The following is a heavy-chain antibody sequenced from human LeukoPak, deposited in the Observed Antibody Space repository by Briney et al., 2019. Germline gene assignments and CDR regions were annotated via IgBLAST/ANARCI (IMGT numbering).Heavy chain of an antibody. CDR3: AKAMVRGYLDYFDY. J-gene: IGHJ4*02. CDR1: GFTFSSYG. V-gene: IGHV3-33*06. D-gene: IGHD3-10*01. Sequence: GGSLRLSCAASGFTFSSYGMHWVRQAPGKGLEWVAVIWYDGSNKYYADSVKGRFTISRDNSKNTLYLQMNSLRAEDTAVYYCAKAMVRGYLDYFDYWGQGTLVTVSS. CDR2: IWYDGSNK.